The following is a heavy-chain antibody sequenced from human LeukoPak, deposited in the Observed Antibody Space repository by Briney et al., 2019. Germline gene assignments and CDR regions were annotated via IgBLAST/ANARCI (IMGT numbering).Heavy chain of an antibody. V-gene: IGHV3-7*03. D-gene: IGHD3-16*01. CDR2: INRNGNVN. CDR3: ARGGGLDV. J-gene: IGHJ6*02. CDR1: GFTFSSYW. Sequence: PGRSLRLSCAASGFTFSSYWMNWARQAPGKGLEWVASINRNGNVNYYVDSVKGRLTISRDNAKNSLYLQMSNLRAEDTAVYFCARGGGLDVWGQGATVTVSS.